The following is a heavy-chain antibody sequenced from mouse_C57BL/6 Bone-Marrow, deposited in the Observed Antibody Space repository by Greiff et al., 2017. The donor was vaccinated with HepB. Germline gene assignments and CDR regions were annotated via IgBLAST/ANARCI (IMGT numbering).Heavy chain of an antibody. CDR1: EYEFPSHD. D-gene: IGHD2-2*01. Sequence: EVQRVESGGGLVQPGESLKLSCESNEYEFPSHDMSWVRKTPEKRLELVAAINSDGGSTYYPDTMERRFIISRDNTKKTLYLQMSSLRSEDTALYYCARQGGYDEGNWYFDVWGTGTTVTVSS. J-gene: IGHJ1*03. V-gene: IGHV5-2*01. CDR3: ARQGGYDEGNWYFDV. CDR2: INSDGGST.